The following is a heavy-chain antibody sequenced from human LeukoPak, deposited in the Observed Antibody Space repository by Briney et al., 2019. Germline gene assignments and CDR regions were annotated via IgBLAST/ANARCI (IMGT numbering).Heavy chain of an antibody. V-gene: IGHV1-69*05. CDR3: ARLGWSGYYMDYYYYMDV. D-gene: IGHD3-3*01. Sequence: SVKVSCKASGGTFSSYAISWVRQGPGQGLEWMGGIIPIFGTANYAQKFQGRVTITTDESTSTAYMELSSLRSEDTAVYYCARLGWSGYYMDYYYYMDVWGKGTTVTVSS. CDR1: GGTFSSYA. J-gene: IGHJ6*03. CDR2: IIPIFGTA.